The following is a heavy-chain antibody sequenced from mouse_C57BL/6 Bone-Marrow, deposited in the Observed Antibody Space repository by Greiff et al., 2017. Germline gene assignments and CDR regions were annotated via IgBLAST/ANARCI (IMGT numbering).Heavy chain of an antibody. Sequence: EVQVVESGGGLVKPGGSLKLSCAASGFTFSDYGMHWVRQAPEKGLEWVAYISSGSSTIYYADTVKGRFTISRDNAKNTLFLQMTSLRSEDTAMYYCARVGASITTVADYWGQGTTLTVSS. J-gene: IGHJ2*01. V-gene: IGHV5-17*01. CDR1: GFTFSDYG. CDR3: ARVGASITTVADY. D-gene: IGHD1-1*01. CDR2: ISSGSSTI.